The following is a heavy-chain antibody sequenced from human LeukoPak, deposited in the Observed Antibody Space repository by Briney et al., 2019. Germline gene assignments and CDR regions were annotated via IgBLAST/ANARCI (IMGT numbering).Heavy chain of an antibody. CDR3: AKTTTGYSSGRYPGWPVDY. V-gene: IGHV3-23*01. CDR2: ISERGGST. Sequence: GGSLRLSCVVSGITLSNYGMSWVRQAPGKGLEWVSGISERGGSTNYADSVKGRFIISRDTSKNTVYLQMNSLRVEDTAVYYCAKTTTGYSSGRYPGWPVDYWGQGTLVTVSS. J-gene: IGHJ4*02. CDR1: GITLSNYG. D-gene: IGHD6-19*01.